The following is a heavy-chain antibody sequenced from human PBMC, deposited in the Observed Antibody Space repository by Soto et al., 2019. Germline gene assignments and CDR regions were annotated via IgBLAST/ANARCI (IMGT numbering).Heavy chain of an antibody. V-gene: IGHV4-30-4*08. J-gene: IGHJ5*02. Sequence: VNHSETLSLTCTVSGGSISSSGYYWSWIRQHPGKGLELIGYIHYSGNYYYNPSLKSRVSISVDTSKNQFSLNLTSVTAADTAVYYCASRPYYDSSGYLGPWGQGTLVTVSS. CDR1: GGSISSSGYY. D-gene: IGHD3-22*01. CDR3: ASRPYYDSSGYLGP. CDR2: IHYSGNY.